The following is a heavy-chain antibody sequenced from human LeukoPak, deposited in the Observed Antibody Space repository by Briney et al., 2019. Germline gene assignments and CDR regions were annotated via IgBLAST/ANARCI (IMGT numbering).Heavy chain of an antibody. CDR2: INPNSGGT. D-gene: IGHD3-10*01. J-gene: IGHJ3*02. V-gene: IGHV1-2*06. CDR3: AIYYGSGSYWEAFDI. CDR1: GYTFTGYY. Sequence: ASVKVSCKASGYTFTGYYMHWVRQAPGQGLEWMGRINPNSGGTNYAQKFQGRVTMTRDTSISTAYMELSRLRSDDTAVCYCAIYYGSGSYWEAFDIWGQGTMVTVSS.